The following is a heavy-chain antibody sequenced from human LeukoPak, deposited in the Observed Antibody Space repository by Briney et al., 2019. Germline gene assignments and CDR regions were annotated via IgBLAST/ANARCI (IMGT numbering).Heavy chain of an antibody. J-gene: IGHJ4*02. D-gene: IGHD3-10*02. V-gene: IGHV4-39*01. CDR3: ARHMSPPGYFDY. Sequence: SETLSLTCTVSGGSISSSSYYWGWIRQPPGKGLEWIGSIYYSGSTYYNPSLKSRVTISVDTSKNQFSLKLSSVTAADTAVYYCARHMSPPGYFDYWGQGTLVTVSS. CDR2: IYYSGST. CDR1: GGSISSSSYY.